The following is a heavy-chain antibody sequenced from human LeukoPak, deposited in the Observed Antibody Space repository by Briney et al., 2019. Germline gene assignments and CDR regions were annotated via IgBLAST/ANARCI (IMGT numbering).Heavy chain of an antibody. J-gene: IGHJ4*02. Sequence: GGSLRLSCTASGFTFGDYAMSWVRQAPGKGLEWVGFIRSKAYGGTTEYAASVKGRFTISRDDSKSIAYLQMNSLKTEDTAVYYCTRVDSSSWENFDYWGQGTLVTVSS. CDR3: TRVDSSSWENFDY. CDR2: IRSKAYGGTT. V-gene: IGHV3-49*04. CDR1: GFTFGDYA. D-gene: IGHD6-13*01.